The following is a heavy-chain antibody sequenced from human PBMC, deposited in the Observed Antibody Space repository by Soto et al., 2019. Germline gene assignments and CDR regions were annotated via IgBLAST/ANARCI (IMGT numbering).Heavy chain of an antibody. Sequence: PGGSLRLSCAASGFTFSSYGMHWVRQAPGKGLEWVAVIWYDGSNKYYADSVKGRFTISRDNSKNTLYLQMNSLRAEDTAVYYCAGYSYGPPGFDYWGQGTLVTVS. CDR2: IWYDGSNK. D-gene: IGHD5-18*01. V-gene: IGHV3-33*01. CDR1: GFTFSSYG. J-gene: IGHJ4*02. CDR3: AGYSYGPPGFDY.